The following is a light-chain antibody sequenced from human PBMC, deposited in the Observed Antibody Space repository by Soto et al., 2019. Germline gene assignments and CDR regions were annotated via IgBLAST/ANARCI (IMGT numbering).Light chain of an antibody. CDR3: LQDYNYPLT. Sequence: AIQMTQSPSSLSASVGDRVTITCRASQGISHYLGWYQQKPGKAPKLLIYAASSLQSGVPSRFSGSGSGTDFTLTISSLQPEDFATYYCLQDYNYPLTFGGGPKVEIK. CDR1: QGISHY. V-gene: IGKV1-6*01. CDR2: AAS. J-gene: IGKJ4*02.